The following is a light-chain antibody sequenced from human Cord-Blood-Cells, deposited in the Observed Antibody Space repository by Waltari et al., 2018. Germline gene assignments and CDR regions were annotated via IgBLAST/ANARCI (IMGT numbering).Light chain of an antibody. J-gene: IGKJ2*03. CDR1: QSVSSSY. CDR3: QQYGSSPS. V-gene: IGKV3-20*01. Sequence: EIALTQSPRTLSLSPGERATLSCRASQSVSSSYLAWYQQKPGQAPRLLIYGASSRATGIPDRFSGSGSGTDFTLTISRLEPEDFAVYYCQQYGSSPSFGQGTKLEIK. CDR2: GAS.